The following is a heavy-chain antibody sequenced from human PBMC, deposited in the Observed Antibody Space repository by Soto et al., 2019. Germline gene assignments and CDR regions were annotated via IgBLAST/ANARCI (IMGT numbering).Heavy chain of an antibody. CDR1: GGTFSSYA. J-gene: IGHJ6*02. D-gene: IGHD1-26*01. V-gene: IGHV1-69*06. CDR3: ASYTILGATIVGLYYCYGMDV. Sequence: ASVKVSCKASGGTFSSYAISWVRQAPGQGLEWMGGIIPIFGTTNYAQKCQGTVTMTADKSTSTAYMELSSLRSEDTAVYYCASYTILGATIVGLYYCYGMDVWGQGTTVTVSS. CDR2: IIPIFGTT.